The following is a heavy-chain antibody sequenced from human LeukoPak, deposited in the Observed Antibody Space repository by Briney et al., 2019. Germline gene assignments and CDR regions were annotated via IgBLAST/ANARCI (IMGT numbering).Heavy chain of an antibody. Sequence: PGGSLRLSCVVSGFTFSRYAMHWVRQAPGKGLESVSAISSNGGSTYYANSVKGRFTISRDNSKNTLYLQMGSLRAEDLAVYYCARDFGLTGKVDYWGQGTLVTVSS. V-gene: IGHV3-64*01. CDR1: GFTFSRYA. CDR2: ISSNGGST. D-gene: IGHD1-20*01. CDR3: ARDFGLTGKVDY. J-gene: IGHJ4*02.